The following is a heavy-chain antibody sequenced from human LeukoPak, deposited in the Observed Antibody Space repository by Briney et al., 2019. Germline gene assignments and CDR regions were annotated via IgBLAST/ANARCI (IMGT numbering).Heavy chain of an antibody. Sequence: RPGGSLRLSCVASGFTFNTYSMNWVRQAPGKGLEWVSYISGSSTTIYYADSVKGRFTISRDNAKNSVYLQMNSLRAEDTAVYYCARGGSYYFSAFDIWGQGTMVTVSS. J-gene: IGHJ3*02. CDR1: GFTFNTYS. CDR3: ARGGSYYFSAFDI. V-gene: IGHV3-48*01. CDR2: ISGSSTTI. D-gene: IGHD1-26*01.